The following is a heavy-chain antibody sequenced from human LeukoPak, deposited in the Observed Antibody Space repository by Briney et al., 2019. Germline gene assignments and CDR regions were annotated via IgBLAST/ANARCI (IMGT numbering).Heavy chain of an antibody. CDR2: ISSSSSSI. V-gene: IGHV3-21*01. D-gene: IGHD4-23*01. Sequence: GGSLRLSCAASGFTFSSYSMNWVRQAPGKGLEWVSSISSSSSSIYYADSVKGRFTISRDNAKNSLYLQMNSLRAEDTAVYYCASWGAGGNSWGQGTTVTVSS. CDR3: ASWGAGGNS. CDR1: GFTFSSYS. J-gene: IGHJ6*02.